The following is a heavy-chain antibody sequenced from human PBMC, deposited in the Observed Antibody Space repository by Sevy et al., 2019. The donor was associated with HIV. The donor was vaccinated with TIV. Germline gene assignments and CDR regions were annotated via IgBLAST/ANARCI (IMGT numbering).Heavy chain of an antibody. CDR3: AREYYDFWFDP. D-gene: IGHD3-3*01. CDR2: IYYSGST. V-gene: IGHV4-61*01. Sequence: SETLSLTCTVSGGSVSSGSYYWSWIREPPGKGLERIGYIYYSGSTNYKPSLKSRVTISVDTSKNQFSLKLSSVTAADTAVYYCAREYYDFWFDPWGQGTLVTVSS. CDR1: GGSVSSGSYY. J-gene: IGHJ5*02.